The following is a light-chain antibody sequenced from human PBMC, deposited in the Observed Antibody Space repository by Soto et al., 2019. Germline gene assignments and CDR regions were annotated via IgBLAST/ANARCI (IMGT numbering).Light chain of an antibody. Sequence: EIVLTQSPATLSLSPGERATLSCRASQSVSSYLAWYQQKPGQAPRLLIYDASNWATGIPARFSGSGSGTDFTLTISSLEPEDFAVYYCQQRSNWHTFGPGTKVDIK. CDR2: DAS. J-gene: IGKJ3*01. V-gene: IGKV3-11*01. CDR3: QQRSNWHT. CDR1: QSVSSY.